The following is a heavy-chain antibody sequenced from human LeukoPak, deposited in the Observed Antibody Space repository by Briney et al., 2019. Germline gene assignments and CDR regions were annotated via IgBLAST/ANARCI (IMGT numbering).Heavy chain of an antibody. CDR3: ATVRIGGYYDP. D-gene: IGHD2-15*01. J-gene: IGHJ5*02. CDR2: INPSGGST. V-gene: IGHV1-46*01. Sequence: ASVKVSCKASGYTFTSYYMHWVRQAPGQGLEWMGIINPSGGSTSYAQKFQGRVTMTRDTSISTAYMELSSLRSEDTAVYYCATVRIGGYYDPWGQGTLVTVSS. CDR1: GYTFTSYY.